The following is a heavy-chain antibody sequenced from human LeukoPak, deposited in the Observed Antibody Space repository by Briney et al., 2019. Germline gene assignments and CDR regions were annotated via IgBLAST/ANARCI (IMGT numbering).Heavy chain of an antibody. V-gene: IGHV3-23*01. Sequence: SGGSLRLSCAASGFTFSSYAMSWVRQAPGKGLEWVSAISGSGGSTYYADSVKGRFTVSRDNSKNTLYLQMNSLRAEDTAVYYCAKDPQLAAVARTFFDYWGQGTLVTVSS. CDR3: AKDPQLAAVARTFFDY. D-gene: IGHD6-13*01. CDR2: ISGSGGST. CDR1: GFTFSSYA. J-gene: IGHJ4*02.